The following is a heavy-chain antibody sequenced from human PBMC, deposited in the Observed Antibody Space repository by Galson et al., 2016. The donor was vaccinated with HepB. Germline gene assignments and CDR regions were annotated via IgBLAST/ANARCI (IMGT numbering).Heavy chain of an antibody. CDR3: TKSSAIKFDP. CDR1: GYTFTSYW. D-gene: IGHD2-2*01. V-gene: IGHV5-10-1*01. CDR2: IDPSDSYT. J-gene: IGHJ5*02. Sequence: QSGAEVKKPGESLRISCKVFGYTFTSYWISWVRQMPGKGLEWMGRIDPSDSYTNYSTSFPGHVTMSADKAISPAYLQWIRLKASDTGMYYCTKSSAIKFDPWGQGTLVTVSS.